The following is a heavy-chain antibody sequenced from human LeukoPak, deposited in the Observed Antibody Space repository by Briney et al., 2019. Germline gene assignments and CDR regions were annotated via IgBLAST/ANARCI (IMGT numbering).Heavy chain of an antibody. CDR3: ARQNWGSGYFDY. CDR2: ITHSGST. D-gene: IGHD7-27*01. V-gene: IGHV4-34*01. Sequence: SETLSLTCAVYGGSFSGYSWSWIRQPPGKGLDWIGEITHSGSTNYNPSLKSRVAISVDTSKNQFSLKLSSVTAADTAVYYCARQNWGSGYFDYWGQGTLVTVSS. CDR1: GGSFSGYS. J-gene: IGHJ4*02.